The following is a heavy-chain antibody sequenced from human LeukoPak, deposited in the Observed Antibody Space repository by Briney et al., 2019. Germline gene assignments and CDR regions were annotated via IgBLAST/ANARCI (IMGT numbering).Heavy chain of an antibody. V-gene: IGHV3-53*01. CDR1: GFTVSSNY. CDR3: PRGSLTYSDAFDI. J-gene: IGHJ3*02. CDR2: IYSGGST. Sequence: GGSLRLSCAASGFTVSSNYMSWVRQAPGKGLEWVSVIYSGGSTYYADSVKGRFTISRDNSKNTLYLQMNSLRAEDTAVYYCPRGSLTYSDAFDIWGQGTMVTVSS. D-gene: IGHD2-15*01.